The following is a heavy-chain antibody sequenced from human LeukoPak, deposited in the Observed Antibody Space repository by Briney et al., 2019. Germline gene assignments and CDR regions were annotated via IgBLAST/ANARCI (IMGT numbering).Heavy chain of an antibody. CDR2: ISAYNGNT. CDR1: GYTFTSYG. J-gene: IGHJ6*03. Sequence: ASVKVSCKASGYTFTSYGISWVRQAPGQGLEWIGWISAYNGNTNYAQKLQGRVTMTTDTSTSTAYMELRSLRSDDTAVYYCARTQYYYDSSGYSLYYYYYYMDVWGKGTTVTVSS. D-gene: IGHD3-22*01. V-gene: IGHV1-18*01. CDR3: ARTQYYYDSSGYSLYYYYYYMDV.